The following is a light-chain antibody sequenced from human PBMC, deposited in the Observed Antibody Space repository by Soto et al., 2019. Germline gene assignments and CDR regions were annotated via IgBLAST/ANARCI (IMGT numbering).Light chain of an antibody. Sequence: QSALTQPVSVSGSPGQSITISCTGTSSDVGGYNYVSWYQQHPGKAPKLMIYEVSNRPSGVSNRFSGSKSGNTASLTISGLQAEDEADYYCSSYTSISTVVFGGGTKLTVL. V-gene: IGLV2-14*01. CDR3: SSYTSISTVV. CDR1: SSDVGGYNY. J-gene: IGLJ2*01. CDR2: EVS.